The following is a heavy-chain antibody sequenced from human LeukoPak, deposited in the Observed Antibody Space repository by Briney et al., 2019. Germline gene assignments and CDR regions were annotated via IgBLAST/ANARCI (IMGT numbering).Heavy chain of an antibody. CDR3: AKDWYSYSYRIPEW. Sequence: GGSLRLSCAASGFTFSSYGMHWVHQAPGKGLEWVAVISYDGINKFYVDSVKGRFTISKNTLYLQMNSLSTEDTAVYYCAKDWYSYSYRIPEWWGQGTLVTVSS. V-gene: IGHV3-30*18. D-gene: IGHD5-18*01. CDR2: ISYDGINK. CDR1: GFTFSSYG. J-gene: IGHJ1*01.